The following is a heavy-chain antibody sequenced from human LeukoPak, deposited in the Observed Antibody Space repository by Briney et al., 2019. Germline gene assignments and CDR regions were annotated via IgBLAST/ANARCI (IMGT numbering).Heavy chain of an antibody. CDR3: ARDRISINALDM. D-gene: IGHD1-14*01. J-gene: IGHJ3*02. V-gene: IGHV4-59*01. CDR1: GGSISSYY. CDR2: IYYRGST. Sequence: SETLSLTCTVSGGSISSYYWSWIRQPPGKGLEWIGYIYYRGSTNYNPSLKNRVTISVDTSKNQFSLKLSSVTAADTAVYYCARDRISINALDMWGQGTMVTVSS.